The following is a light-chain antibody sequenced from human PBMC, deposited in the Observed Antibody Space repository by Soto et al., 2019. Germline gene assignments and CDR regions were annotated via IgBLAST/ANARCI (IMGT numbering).Light chain of an antibody. CDR2: GAS. CDR1: QSVNSSY. J-gene: IGKJ1*01. CDR3: QQYGSSPPT. Sequence: EIVWTQSPATLSLSPGERATLSCRASQSVNSSYLAWYQQKPGQAPRLLIYGASSRATGIPDRFSGSGSGTDFTLTISRLEPEDFAVYYCQQYGSSPPTFGQGTKVDNK. V-gene: IGKV3-20*01.